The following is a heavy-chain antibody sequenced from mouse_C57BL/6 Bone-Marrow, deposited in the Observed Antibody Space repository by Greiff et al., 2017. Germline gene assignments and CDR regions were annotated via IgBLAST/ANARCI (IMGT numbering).Heavy chain of an antibody. D-gene: IGHD2-3*01. J-gene: IGHJ3*01. CDR3: ARLGLLRFAY. Sequence: VQLQQSGGGLVKPGGSLKLSCAASGFTFSDYGMHWVRQAPEKGLEWVAYISSGSSTIYYADTVKGQFTLSIDNAKNTLFLQMTSLRSEDTAMYYCARLGLLRFAYWGQGTLVTVSA. V-gene: IGHV5-17*01. CDR1: GFTFSDYG. CDR2: ISSGSSTI.